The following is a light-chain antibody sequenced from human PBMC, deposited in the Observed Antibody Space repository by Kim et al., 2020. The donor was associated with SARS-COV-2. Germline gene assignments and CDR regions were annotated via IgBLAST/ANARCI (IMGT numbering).Light chain of an antibody. V-gene: IGKV1-27*01. CDR2: AAS. CDR3: QSYNSAPWT. J-gene: IGKJ1*01. CDR1: QDISNY. Sequence: GDRVTIAGRASQDISNYLAWFQHKPGTAPKLLIYAASALHSEVPSRFSGSGSGTDFTLTISSLQPEDVATFYCQSYNSAPWTFGRGTKVDIK.